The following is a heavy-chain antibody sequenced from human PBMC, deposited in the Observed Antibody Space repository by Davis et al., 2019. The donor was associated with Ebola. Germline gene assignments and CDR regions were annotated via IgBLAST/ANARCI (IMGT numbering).Heavy chain of an antibody. CDR1: GFTFSSYG. D-gene: IGHD3-22*01. CDR3: ATHYYDSSGYYYPDAFDI. J-gene: IGHJ3*02. V-gene: IGHV3-33*03. CDR2: IWYDGSNK. Sequence: GESLKISCAASGFTFSSYGMHWVRQAPGKGLEWVAVIWYDGSNKYYADSVKGRFTISRDNAKNSLYLQMNSLRAEDTAVYYCATHYYDSSGYYYPDAFDIWGQGTMVTVSS.